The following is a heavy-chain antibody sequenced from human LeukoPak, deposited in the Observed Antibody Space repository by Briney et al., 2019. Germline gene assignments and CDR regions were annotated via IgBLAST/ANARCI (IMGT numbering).Heavy chain of an antibody. J-gene: IGHJ4*02. CDR2: IYYCGST. D-gene: IGHD3-10*01. CDR3: ARDRFGRNTHFDH. V-gene: IGHV4-59*02. CDR1: GDSVSGYY. Sequence: SETLSLTCTVSGDSVSGYYWSWIRQPAGKGLEGIGYIYYCGSTNYNPSLKSRVTMSVDTSKNQFSLKLTSVTAADTAVYYCARDRFGRNTHFDHWGQGILVTVSS.